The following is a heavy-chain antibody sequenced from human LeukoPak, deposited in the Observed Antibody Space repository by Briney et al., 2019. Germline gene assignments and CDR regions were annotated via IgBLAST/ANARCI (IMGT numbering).Heavy chain of an antibody. J-gene: IGHJ4*02. D-gene: IGHD6-19*01. Sequence: ASVKVSCKASGYTFTGYYMHWVRQAPGQGLEWMGWINPNSGGTNYAQKFQGRVTMTRDTSISTAYMELSSLRSEDTAVYYCASGPAIAVAGDYWGQGTLVTVSS. V-gene: IGHV1-2*02. CDR2: INPNSGGT. CDR3: ASGPAIAVAGDY. CDR1: GYTFTGYY.